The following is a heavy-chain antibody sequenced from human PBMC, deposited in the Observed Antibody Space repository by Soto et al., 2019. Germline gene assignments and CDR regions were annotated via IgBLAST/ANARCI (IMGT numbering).Heavy chain of an antibody. CDR3: ASTIGELGAFDI. CDR1: GGYISSYY. D-gene: IGHD3-10*01. V-gene: IGHV4-59*01. CDR2: IYYSGST. Sequence: TLETLSLTCTVSGGYISSYYWSWIRQPPGKGLEWIGYIYYSGSTNYNPSLKSRVTISVDASKNQFSLKLSSVTAADTAVYYCASTIGELGAFDIWGQGTMVTVSS. J-gene: IGHJ3*02.